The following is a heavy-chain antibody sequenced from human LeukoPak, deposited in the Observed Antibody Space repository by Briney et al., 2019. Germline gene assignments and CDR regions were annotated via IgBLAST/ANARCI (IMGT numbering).Heavy chain of an antibody. V-gene: IGHV4-39*01. CDR2: IYHSGST. Sequence: SETLSLTCTVSGGSISSSSYYWGWIRQPPGKGLEWIGSIYHSGSTYFHPSLKSRLTISVDTSKNQFSLKLSSVTAADTAIYYCARHLVSSGSYGMGVWGQGTAVTVSS. D-gene: IGHD1-26*01. J-gene: IGHJ6*02. CDR1: GGSISSSSYY. CDR3: ARHLVSSGSYGMGV.